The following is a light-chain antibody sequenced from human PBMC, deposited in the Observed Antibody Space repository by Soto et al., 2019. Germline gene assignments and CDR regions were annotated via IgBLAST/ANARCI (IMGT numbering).Light chain of an antibody. CDR3: QQRMNWPLT. CDR2: DAS. V-gene: IGKV3-11*01. CDR1: QTVTNH. J-gene: IGKJ4*01. Sequence: EIVMTQSPATLSVSPGERATLSCRASQTVTNHLAWYQQKAGQAPRLLIFDASTRASGIPPRFSGSGSGTDFTLTISRVDPGDFAVYYCQQRMNWPLTFGGGTKVDIK.